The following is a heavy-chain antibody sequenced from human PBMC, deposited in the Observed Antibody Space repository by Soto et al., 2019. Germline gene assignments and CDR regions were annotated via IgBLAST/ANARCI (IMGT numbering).Heavy chain of an antibody. CDR3: ARRYGSAIDY. Sequence: QVQLQESGPGLVKPSETLSLTCTVSGGTISSWYWSWIRQPPGKGLEWIGYIYYSGSTNCNPSLKSRATLPVDTSKNPFSLKLSSVTAADTAVYYCARRYGSAIDYWGQGTLVTVSS. D-gene: IGHD1-26*01. V-gene: IGHV4-59*08. J-gene: IGHJ4*02. CDR2: IYYSGST. CDR1: GGTISSWY.